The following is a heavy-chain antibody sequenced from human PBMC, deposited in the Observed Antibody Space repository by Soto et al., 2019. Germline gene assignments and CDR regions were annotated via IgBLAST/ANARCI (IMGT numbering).Heavy chain of an antibody. J-gene: IGHJ4*02. V-gene: IGHV3-15*01. CDR2: IKSKTDGGTT. Sequence: GGSLRLSCAASGFTFSNAWMSWVRQAPGKGLEWVGRIKSKTDGGTTDCAAPVQGRFTISRDDSKNTLYLQMNSLKTEDTAVYYCTTAPYIWGSYLSNFWGQGTLVTV. D-gene: IGHD3-16*02. CDR1: GFTFSNAW. CDR3: TTAPYIWGSYLSNF.